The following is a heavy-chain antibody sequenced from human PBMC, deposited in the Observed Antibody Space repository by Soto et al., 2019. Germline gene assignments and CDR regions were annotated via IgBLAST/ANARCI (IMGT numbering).Heavy chain of an antibody. CDR1: GDSVSSNSAA. CDR2: TYYRSKWYN. V-gene: IGHV6-1*01. CDR3: ARDDSSGYYRGFYYYGMDV. Sequence: PSQTLSLTCVISGDSVSSNSAAWNWIRQSPSRGLEWLGRTYYRSKWYNDYAVSVKSRITINPDTSKNQFSLQLNSATPEDTAVYYCARDDSSGYYRGFYYYGMDVWGQGTTVTVSS. D-gene: IGHD3-22*01. J-gene: IGHJ6*02.